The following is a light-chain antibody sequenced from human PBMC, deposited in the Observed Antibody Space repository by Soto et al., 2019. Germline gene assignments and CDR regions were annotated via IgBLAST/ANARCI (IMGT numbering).Light chain of an antibody. J-gene: IGKJ1*01. CDR1: QSITNY. Sequence: DIQMTQSPSSLAASVGDRVTITCRASQSITNYLNWYQQKPGKAPNLLIYAASSLQSGVPSRFSGSGSGTDFTLTISSLQPEDFATYYCQQSYITPWTFGQGNKVEIK. CDR3: QQSYITPWT. V-gene: IGKV1-39*01. CDR2: AAS.